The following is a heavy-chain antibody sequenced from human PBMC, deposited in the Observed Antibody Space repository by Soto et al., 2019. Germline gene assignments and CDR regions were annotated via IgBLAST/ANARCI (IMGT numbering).Heavy chain of an antibody. CDR1: GFTFSSYW. CDR3: ARNLGICSSTSCYGGYYYYMDV. Sequence: GGSLRLSCAASGFTFSSYWMSWVRQAPGKGLEWVANIKQDGSEKYYVDSVKGRFTISRDNAKNSLYLQMNSLRAEDTAVYYCARNLGICSSTSCYGGYYYYMDVWGKGTTVTVSS. V-gene: IGHV3-7*01. J-gene: IGHJ6*03. CDR2: IKQDGSEK. D-gene: IGHD2-2*01.